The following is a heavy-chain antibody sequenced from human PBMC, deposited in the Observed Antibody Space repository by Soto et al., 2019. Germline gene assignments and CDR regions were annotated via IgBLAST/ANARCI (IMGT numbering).Heavy chain of an antibody. CDR2: ISYDGSNK. CDR3: ARGSGRIPKPRYYFDY. CDR1: GFTFSSYA. V-gene: IGHV3-30-3*01. J-gene: IGHJ4*02. D-gene: IGHD3-10*01. Sequence: GGSLRLSCAASGFTFSSYAMHWVRQAPGKGLEWVAVISYDGSNKYYADSVKGRFTISRDNSKNTLYLQMNSLRAEDTAVYYCARGSGRIPKPRYYFDYWGQGTLVTVSS.